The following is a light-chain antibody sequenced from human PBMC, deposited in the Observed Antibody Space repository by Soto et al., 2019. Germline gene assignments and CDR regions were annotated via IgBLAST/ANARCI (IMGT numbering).Light chain of an antibody. J-gene: IGKJ5*01. V-gene: IGKV3-20*01. CDR1: QRLSPSD. CDR2: GVS. Sequence: EIVLTQSPPTLSLSPGRRATLSCRANQRLSPSDIAWYQQKPGQAPKFLIYGVSSRATGIPDRFSGSGSGTDFTLTISRLEPEDFAVYHCQQYGSSPLITFGQGTRLEIK. CDR3: QQYGSSPLIT.